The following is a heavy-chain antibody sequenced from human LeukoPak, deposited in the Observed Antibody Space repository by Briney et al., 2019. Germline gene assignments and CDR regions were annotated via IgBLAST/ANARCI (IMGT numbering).Heavy chain of an antibody. D-gene: IGHD3-22*01. V-gene: IGHV1-2*02. CDR3: ARAGGVYYYDSSGPFDY. Sequence: GASVKVSCKASGYTFTGYYMHWVRQAPGQGLEWMGWINPNSGGTNYAQKFQGRVTMTRDTSISTAYMELSRLRSDDTAVYYCARAGGVYYYDSSGPFDYWSQGALVTVSS. CDR2: INPNSGGT. CDR1: GYTFTGYY. J-gene: IGHJ4*02.